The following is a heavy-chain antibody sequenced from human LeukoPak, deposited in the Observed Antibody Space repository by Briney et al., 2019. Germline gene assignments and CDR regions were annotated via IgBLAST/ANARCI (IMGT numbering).Heavy chain of an antibody. D-gene: IGHD3-16*01. CDR2: IYNSGNT. V-gene: IGHV4-34*11. J-gene: IGHJ5*02. CDR1: GGSFSGYY. CDR3: ARESGSYLWRSWLNP. Sequence: PSETLSLTCAVYGGSFSGYYWSWIRQPPGKGLEWIGNIYNSGNTNYNPSLKSRVTISIDTSKNQFSLKVISVTAEDTAIYYCARESGSYLWRSWLNPWGQGTLVTVSS.